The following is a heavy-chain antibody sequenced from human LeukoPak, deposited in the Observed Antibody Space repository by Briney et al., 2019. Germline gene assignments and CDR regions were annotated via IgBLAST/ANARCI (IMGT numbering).Heavy chain of an antibody. V-gene: IGHV4-59*08. CDR3: ARHGTSYWFGESELDY. J-gene: IGHJ4*02. D-gene: IGHD3-10*01. CDR1: GGSISSYY. CDR2: IYYSGST. Sequence: SETPSLTCTVSGGSISSYYWSWIRQPPGKGLEWIGYIYYSGSTNYNPSLKSRVTISVGTSKNQFSLKLSSVTAADTAVYYCARHGTSYWFGESELDYWGQGTLVTVSS.